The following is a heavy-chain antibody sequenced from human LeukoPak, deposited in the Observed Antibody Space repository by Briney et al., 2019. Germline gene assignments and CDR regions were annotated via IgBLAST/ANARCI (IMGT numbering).Heavy chain of an antibody. Sequence: GGSLRLSCAASGFTVSSNYMSWVRQAPGKGLEWVSVIYSGGSTYYADSVKGRFTISRDNSKNTLYLQMNSLRAEDTAVYYCAKGSAVADIYFDYWGQGTLVTVSS. V-gene: IGHV3-53*01. CDR2: IYSGGST. J-gene: IGHJ4*02. CDR3: AKGSAVADIYFDY. D-gene: IGHD6-19*01. CDR1: GFTVSSNY.